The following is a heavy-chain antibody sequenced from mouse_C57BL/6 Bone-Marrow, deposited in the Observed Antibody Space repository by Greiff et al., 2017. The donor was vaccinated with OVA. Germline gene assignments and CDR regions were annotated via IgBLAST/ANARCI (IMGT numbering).Heavy chain of an antibody. CDR1: GFTFSSYG. Sequence: EVQGVESGGDLVKPGGSLKLSCAASGFTFSSYGMSWVRQTPDKRLEWVATISSGGSYTYYPDSVKWRFTISRDNAKNTLYLQMSSLKSEDTAMYYCAREDYSNYLFAYWGQGTLVTVSA. J-gene: IGHJ3*01. V-gene: IGHV5-6*01. CDR3: AREDYSNYLFAY. D-gene: IGHD2-5*01. CDR2: ISSGGSYT.